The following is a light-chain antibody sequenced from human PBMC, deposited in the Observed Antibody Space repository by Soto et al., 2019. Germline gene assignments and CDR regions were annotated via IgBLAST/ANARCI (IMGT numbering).Light chain of an antibody. CDR3: QQYNNWPPRIN. Sequence: IVMTQSPATLSVSPGERATLSCRASQSVSIKLAWYQQKPGQAPRLLIYGASSRATGIPDRFSGSGSGTEFTLTISSLQSEDFAVYYCQQYNNWPPRINFGQGTKVDIK. CDR2: GAS. V-gene: IGKV3D-15*01. CDR1: QSVSIK. J-gene: IGKJ1*01.